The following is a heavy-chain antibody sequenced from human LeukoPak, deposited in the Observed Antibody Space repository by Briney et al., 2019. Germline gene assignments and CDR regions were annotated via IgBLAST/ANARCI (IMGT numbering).Heavy chain of an antibody. CDR3: AREPNGDYIGAFDM. CDR2: IRGGGGSA. D-gene: IGHD4-17*01. CDR1: GFTFSAYA. V-gene: IGHV3-23*01. Sequence: GGSLRLSCTASGFTFSAYAMLWVRQAPGKGPEGVSAIRGGGGSAFYADSVKGRFTISRDNSKYTLFLQMNSLRAEDTAVYYCAREPNGDYIGAFDMWGPGTMVTVSS. J-gene: IGHJ3*02.